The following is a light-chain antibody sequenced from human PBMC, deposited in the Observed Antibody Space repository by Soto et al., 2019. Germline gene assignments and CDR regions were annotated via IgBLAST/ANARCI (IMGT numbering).Light chain of an antibody. V-gene: IGKV3-11*01. CDR3: QWRSDWPPRLT. Sequence: EVVLTQSPATLSLSPGERATLSCRASESIGNYLAWYQQKLGQAPKLLIYDASHRAIGIPGRFSGDGSGTGFTLTISSREPEDFAVYYCQWRSDWPPRLTFGGGTKVEIK. CDR2: DAS. J-gene: IGKJ4*01. CDR1: ESIGNY.